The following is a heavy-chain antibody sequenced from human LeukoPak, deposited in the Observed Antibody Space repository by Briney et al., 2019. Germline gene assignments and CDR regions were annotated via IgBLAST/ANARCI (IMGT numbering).Heavy chain of an antibody. D-gene: IGHD3-16*02. Sequence: KTGGSLRLSCAASGFTFSDYYMSWIRQAPGKGLEWLSYISNIGNTIDQADSVKGRFTISRDNPKNSLYLEMNSLRADDTAVYYCARERITFGRVIVPNYFDSWGQGTLVTVSS. J-gene: IGHJ4*02. CDR1: GFTFSDYY. V-gene: IGHV3-11*04. CDR2: ISNIGNTI. CDR3: ARERITFGRVIVPNYFDS.